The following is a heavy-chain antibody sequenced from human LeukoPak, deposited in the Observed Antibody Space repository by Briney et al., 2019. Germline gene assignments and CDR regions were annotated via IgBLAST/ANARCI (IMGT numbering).Heavy chain of an antibody. CDR2: ISSSGSTI. D-gene: IGHD3-10*02. V-gene: IGHV3-48*04. CDR1: GFTFSSYS. CDR3: AELGITMIGGV. J-gene: IGHJ6*04. Sequence: GGSLRLSCAASGFTFSSYSMNWVRQAPGKGLEWVSYISSSGSTIYYADSVKGRFTISRDNAKISLYLQMNSLRAEDTAVYYCAELGITMIGGVWGKGTTVTISS.